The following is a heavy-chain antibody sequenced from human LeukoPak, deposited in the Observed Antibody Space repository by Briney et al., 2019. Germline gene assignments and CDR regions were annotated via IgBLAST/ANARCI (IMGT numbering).Heavy chain of an antibody. D-gene: IGHD3-22*01. CDR2: INGVGTST. J-gene: IGHJ4*02. Sequence: PGGSLRLSCAASGFTFSSYWMHWVRQVPGKGLVWVSRINGVGTSTSYADSVKGRFTISRDNAKNTLFLQMNSLRAEDTAVYYCARVRGYDTSDYDYWGQGTLVTVSS. V-gene: IGHV3-74*01. CDR3: ARVRGYDTSDYDY. CDR1: GFTFSSYW.